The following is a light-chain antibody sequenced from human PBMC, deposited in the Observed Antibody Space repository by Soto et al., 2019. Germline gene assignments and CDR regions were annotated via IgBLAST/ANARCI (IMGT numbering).Light chain of an antibody. CDR1: QSIGTW. V-gene: IGKV1-5*03. J-gene: IGKJ1*01. Sequence: DIQMTQSPSTLSGSVGDRVTISCRASQSIGTWLAWYQQNPGKAPKLLIYKASSLESGVPSRFSGSGSGTEFTLTISSLQPDDSATYYCQQYNSLLWTFGQGTKVDIK. CDR2: KAS. CDR3: QQYNSLLWT.